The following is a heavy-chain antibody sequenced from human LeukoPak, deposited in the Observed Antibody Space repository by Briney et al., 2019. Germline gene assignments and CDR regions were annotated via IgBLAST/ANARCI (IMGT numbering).Heavy chain of an antibody. J-gene: IGHJ5*01. Sequence: GGSLRLSCAASGFTFSSYGMHWVRQAPGKGLEWVAVISYDGSNKYYADSVKDRFTISRDNSKNALYLQMNSMRAEDTAVYYCATDELAWELLMVFDFWGQGNLVTVSS. CDR2: ISYDGSNK. V-gene: IGHV3-30*03. CDR3: ATDELAWELLMVFDF. CDR1: GFTFSSYG. D-gene: IGHD2-15*01.